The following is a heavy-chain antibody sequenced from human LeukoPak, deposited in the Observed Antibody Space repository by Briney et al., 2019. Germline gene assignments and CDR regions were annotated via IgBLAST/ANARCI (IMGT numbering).Heavy chain of an antibody. Sequence: PSETLSLTCAVYGGSFSGYYWSWIRQPPGKGLEWIGEINHSGSTNYNPSLKSRVTISVDTSKNQFSLKLSPVTAADTAVYYCARGGRKIVVPSYRDAFDIWGQGTMVTVSS. V-gene: IGHV4-34*01. CDR2: INHSGST. D-gene: IGHD3-22*01. J-gene: IGHJ3*02. CDR1: GGSFSGYY. CDR3: ARGGRKIVVPSYRDAFDI.